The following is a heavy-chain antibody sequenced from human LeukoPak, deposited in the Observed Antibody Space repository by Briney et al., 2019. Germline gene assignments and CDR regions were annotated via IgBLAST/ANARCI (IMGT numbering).Heavy chain of an antibody. V-gene: IGHV3-7*01. CDR2: IKQHGSEK. J-gene: IGHJ4*02. Sequence: GGSLRLSCAASGFPFSDSWMDWVRQAPGKGMEWVANIKQHGSEKHYADSVKGRFTISRDNAKNSLFLQMNGLRAEDTAVYYCSRRLDYWGQGALVTVSS. CDR1: GFPFSDSW. CDR3: SRRLDY.